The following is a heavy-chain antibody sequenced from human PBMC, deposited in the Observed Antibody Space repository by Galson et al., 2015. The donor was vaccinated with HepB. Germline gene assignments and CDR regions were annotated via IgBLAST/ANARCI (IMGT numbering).Heavy chain of an antibody. V-gene: IGHV3-23*01. D-gene: IGHD3/OR15-3a*01. J-gene: IGHJ4*02. CDR3: AGDIKKTIFGRFDY. CDR2: ISGSGGST. Sequence: SLRLSCAASGFIFSSHAMSWVRQAPGKGLEWVSAISGSGGSTYYADSVKGRFTISRDNSKNTLYLQMNSLRAEDSAVYYCAGDIKKTIFGRFDYWGQGTLVTVSS. CDR1: GFIFSSHA.